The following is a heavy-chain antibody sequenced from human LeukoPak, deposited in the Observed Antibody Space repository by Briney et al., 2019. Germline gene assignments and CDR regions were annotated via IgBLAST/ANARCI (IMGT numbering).Heavy chain of an antibody. V-gene: IGHV3-23*05. J-gene: IGHJ6*02. CDR1: GFTFKTFA. D-gene: IGHD3-16*01. CDR3: TKDSQGFYGGPWYGTYGMDV. CDR2: ISNDK. Sequence: GGSPRLSCVASGFTFKTFAMTWVRQAPGKGLEWVSTISNDKHYADSVRGRFTISRDDSRKTVFLQMNSLTPEDAAIYYCTKDSQGFYGGPWYGTYGMDVWGQGTTVTVSS.